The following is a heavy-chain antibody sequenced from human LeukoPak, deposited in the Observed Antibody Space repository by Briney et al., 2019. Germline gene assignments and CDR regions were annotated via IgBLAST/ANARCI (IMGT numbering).Heavy chain of an antibody. J-gene: IGHJ5*02. D-gene: IGHD3-3*01. CDR2: ISSSGSTI. CDR3: AREPHPYDFGPS. Sequence: GGSLRLSCAASGFTFSSYEMNWVRQAPGKGREWVSYISSSGSTIYYADSVKGRFTISRDNAKNSLYLQMNSLRAEDTAVYYCAREPHPYDFGPSWGQGTLVTVSS. CDR1: GFTFSSYE. V-gene: IGHV3-48*03.